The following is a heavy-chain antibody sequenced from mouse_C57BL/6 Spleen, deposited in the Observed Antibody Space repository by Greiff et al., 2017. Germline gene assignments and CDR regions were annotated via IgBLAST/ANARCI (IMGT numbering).Heavy chain of an antibody. Sequence: EVQGVESGGGLVKPGGSLKLSCAASGFTFSSYAMSWVRQTPEKRLEWVATISDGGSYTYYPDNVKGRFTISRDNAKNNLYLQMSHLKSEDTAMYYCARDYYGSSHSYWYFDVWGTGTTVTVSS. CDR3: ARDYYGSSHSYWYFDV. V-gene: IGHV5-4*01. D-gene: IGHD1-1*01. CDR1: GFTFSSYA. J-gene: IGHJ1*03. CDR2: ISDGGSYT.